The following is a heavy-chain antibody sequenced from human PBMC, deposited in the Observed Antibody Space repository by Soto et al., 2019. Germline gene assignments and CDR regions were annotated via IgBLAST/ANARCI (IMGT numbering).Heavy chain of an antibody. J-gene: IGHJ5*02. CDR3: ARGGGTILAPLP. CDR2: INTNSGAT. V-gene: IGHV1-2*02. D-gene: IGHD3-3*01. CDR1: GYTFTGYF. Sequence: QVRLMQSGAEMKKPGGSVKVSCKASGYTFTGYFMHWVRQAPGQGLEWMGWINTNSGATRYAHKFQGRVTMTRDTSISTPYMELGGLTSDDTAVYFCARGGGTILAPLPWGQGTLVTVSS.